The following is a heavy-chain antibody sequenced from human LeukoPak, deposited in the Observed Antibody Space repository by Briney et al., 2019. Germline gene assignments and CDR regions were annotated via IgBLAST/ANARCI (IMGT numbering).Heavy chain of an antibody. D-gene: IGHD5-18*01. V-gene: IGHV1-69*06. CDR3: ARGYSYATGWFDP. Sequence: SVKVSCKASGGTFSSYAISWVRQAPGQGLEWMGGIIPIFGTANYAQKFQGGVTITADKSTSTAYMELSSLRSEDTAVYYCARGYSYATGWFDPWGQGTLVTVSS. CDR2: IIPIFGTA. CDR1: GGTFSSYA. J-gene: IGHJ5*02.